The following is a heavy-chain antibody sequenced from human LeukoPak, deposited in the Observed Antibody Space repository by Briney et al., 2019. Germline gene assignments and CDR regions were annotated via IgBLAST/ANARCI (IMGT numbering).Heavy chain of an antibody. Sequence: SETLSLTCAVYGGSFSGHYWSWIRQPPGKGLEWIGEINHSGSTNYNPSLKSRVTISVDTSKNQFSLKLSSVTAADTAVYYCARHRYCSGGSCYADYWGQGALVTVSS. D-gene: IGHD2-15*01. V-gene: IGHV4-34*01. CDR1: GGSFSGHY. J-gene: IGHJ4*02. CDR3: ARHRYCSGGSCYADY. CDR2: INHSGST.